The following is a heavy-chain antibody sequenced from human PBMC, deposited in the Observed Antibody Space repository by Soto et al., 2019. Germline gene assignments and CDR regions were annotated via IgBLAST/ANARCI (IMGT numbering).Heavy chain of an antibody. CDR2: IDWDDDK. CDR3: ARSILCIAAADYQLVYFDY. CDR1: GFSLSTSGMC. J-gene: IGHJ4*02. V-gene: IGHV2-70*01. Sequence: SGPTLVNPTQTLTLTCTFSGFSLSTSGMCVSWIRQPPGKALEWLALIDWDDDKYYSTSLKTRLTISKDTSKNQVVLTMTNMDPVDTATYYCARSILCIAAADYQLVYFDYWGQGTLVTVSS. D-gene: IGHD6-13*01.